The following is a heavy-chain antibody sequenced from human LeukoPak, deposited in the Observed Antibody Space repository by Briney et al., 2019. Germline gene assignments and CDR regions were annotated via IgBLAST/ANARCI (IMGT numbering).Heavy chain of an antibody. J-gene: IGHJ4*02. Sequence: AGGSLRLSCAASGFTVSTNFMSWVRLAPGKGLECVSVIYIDGKTFYADSVKGRFTISRDNPRNTLYLQMNSLRPEDTAVYYCAREGRYDILTGYYPLNNWGQGARVTVSS. D-gene: IGHD3-9*01. CDR3: AREGRYDILTGYYPLNN. V-gene: IGHV3-66*02. CDR1: GFTVSTNF. CDR2: IYIDGKT.